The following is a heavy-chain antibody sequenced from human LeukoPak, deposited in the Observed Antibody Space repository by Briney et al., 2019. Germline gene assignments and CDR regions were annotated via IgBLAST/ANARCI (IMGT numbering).Heavy chain of an antibody. J-gene: IGHJ4*02. CDR1: GYTFTRYD. CDR3: ARANGDLDY. V-gene: IGHV1-8*03. CDR2: INPNSGNR. Sequence: ASVTVSCKASGYTFTRYDIDWVRQATGQGLEWMGWINPNSGNRGYAQKFQGRVTITRDTSINTAYMELSSLRSDDTAVYYCARANGDLDYWGQGTLVTVSS. D-gene: IGHD4-17*01.